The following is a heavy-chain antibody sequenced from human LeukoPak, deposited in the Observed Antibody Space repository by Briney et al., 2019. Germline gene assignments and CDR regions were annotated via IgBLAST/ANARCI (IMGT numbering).Heavy chain of an antibody. J-gene: IGHJ4*02. V-gene: IGHV3-7*01. D-gene: IGHD6-13*01. CDR3: ARDPESSSFDL. Sequence: GGSLRLSCAASGFSFSTYWMSWVRQTPEKGLEFVANIDQGGSVRNYMGSLKGRCTISRDNAKKSLYLEINRLRADDTAVYYCARDPESSSFDLWGRGALVTVSS. CDR1: GFSFSTYW. CDR2: IDQGGSVR.